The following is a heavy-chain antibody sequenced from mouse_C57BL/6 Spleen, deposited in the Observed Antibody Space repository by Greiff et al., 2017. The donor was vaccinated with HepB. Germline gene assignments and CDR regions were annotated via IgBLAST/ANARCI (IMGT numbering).Heavy chain of an antibody. CDR3: ATRGGGYYGEYFDV. CDR2: IHPNSGST. D-gene: IGHD2-3*01. Sequence: QVHVKQPGAELVKPGASVKLSCKASGYTFTSYWMHWVKQRPGQGLEWIGMIHPNSGSTNYNEKFKSKATLTVDKSSSTAYMQLSSLTSEDSAVYYCATRGGGYYGEYFDVWGTGTTVTVSS. V-gene: IGHV1-64*01. CDR1: GYTFTSYW. J-gene: IGHJ1*03.